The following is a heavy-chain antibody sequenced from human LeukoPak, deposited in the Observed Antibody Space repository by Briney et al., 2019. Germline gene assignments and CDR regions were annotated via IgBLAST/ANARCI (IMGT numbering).Heavy chain of an antibody. V-gene: IGHV4-61*02. CDR2: IYTSGST. Sequence: SQTLSLTCTVSGGSISSGSYYWSWIRQPAGKGLEWIGRIYTSGSTNYNPSLKSRVTMSVDTSKNQFSLKLSSVTAADTAVYYCAREWELLLGYYYYMDVWGKGTTVTVSS. CDR3: AREWELLLGYYYYMDV. J-gene: IGHJ6*03. CDR1: GGSISSGSYY. D-gene: IGHD1-26*01.